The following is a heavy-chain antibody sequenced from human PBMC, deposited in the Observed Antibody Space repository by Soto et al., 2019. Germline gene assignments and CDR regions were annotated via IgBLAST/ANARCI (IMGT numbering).Heavy chain of an antibody. V-gene: IGHV3-33*01. D-gene: IGHD4-17*01. CDR2: IWYDGSNK. J-gene: IGHJ6*02. CDR1: GFTFSSYG. CDR3: AREPLRYGMDV. Sequence: GGSLRLSCAASGFTFSSYGMHWVRQAPGKGLEWVAVIWYDGSNKYYADSVKGRFTISRDNSKNTLYLQMNSLRAEDTAVYYCAREPLRYGMDVWGQGTTVTVSS.